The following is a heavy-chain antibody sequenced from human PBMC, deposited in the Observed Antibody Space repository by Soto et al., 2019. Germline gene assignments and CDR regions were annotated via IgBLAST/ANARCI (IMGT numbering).Heavy chain of an antibody. D-gene: IGHD3-22*01. CDR2: ISYDESTT. V-gene: IGHV3-30*18. J-gene: IGHJ3*01. CDR3: SKAMIGSYDSDAFDV. CDR1: GFSFSRYG. Sequence: GGSLRLSCAASGFSFSRYGIDWVRQAPGKGLEWVAVISYDESTTFYADSVKGRFTISRDNSKNTLFLQMNSLRPEDTAVYYCSKAMIGSYDSDAFDVWGQGTMVTASS.